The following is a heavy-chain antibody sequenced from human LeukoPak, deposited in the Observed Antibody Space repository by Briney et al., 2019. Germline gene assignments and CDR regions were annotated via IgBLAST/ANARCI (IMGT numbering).Heavy chain of an antibody. V-gene: IGHV3-30-3*01. CDR2: ISYDGSNK. D-gene: IGHD3-22*01. CDR3: ARAVPPAGSGYLDHFDY. J-gene: IGHJ4*02. CDR1: GFTFSSYA. Sequence: GRSLRLSCAASGFTFSSYAMHWVRQAPGKGLEWVAVISYDGSNKYYADSVKGRFTISRDNSKNTLYLQMNSLRAEDTAVYYCARAVPPAGSGYLDHFDYWGQGTLVTVSS.